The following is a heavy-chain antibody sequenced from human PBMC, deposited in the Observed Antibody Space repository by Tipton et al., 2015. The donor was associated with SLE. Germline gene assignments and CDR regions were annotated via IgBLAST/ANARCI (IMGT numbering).Heavy chain of an antibody. CDR3: ARQDCDSRSCGRSNLQQGDY. CDR1: GGSINSNTYY. D-gene: IGHD2-2*01. V-gene: IGHV4-39*01. Sequence: LRLSCTVSGGSINSNTYYWGWIRQPPGKGLEWLGTIYYNGNTYYNASLKSRVTMSGDTSQNHFSLRLRSVTAADTAVYYCARQDCDSRSCGRSNLQQGDYWGQGTLITVSS. CDR2: IYYNGNT. J-gene: IGHJ4*02.